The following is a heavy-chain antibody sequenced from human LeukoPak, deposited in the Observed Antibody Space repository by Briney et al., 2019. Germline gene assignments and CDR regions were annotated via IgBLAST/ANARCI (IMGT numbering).Heavy chain of an antibody. Sequence: GASVKVSYEASGYIFTSYGFAWVRQAPGQGLEWMEGIIPIFGTANYAQKFLGRVTITADESTSTAYMELSSVRSEDTAVYYCARDHSAFGTTFLLSYWGQGTLVTVSS. CDR3: ARDHSAFGTTFLLSY. CDR2: IIPIFGTA. D-gene: IGHD3-3*02. V-gene: IGHV1-69*13. J-gene: IGHJ4*02. CDR1: GYIFTSYG.